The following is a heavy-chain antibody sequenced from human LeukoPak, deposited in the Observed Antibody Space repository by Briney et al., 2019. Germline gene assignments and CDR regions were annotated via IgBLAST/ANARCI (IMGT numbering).Heavy chain of an antibody. J-gene: IGHJ1*01. Sequence: PSETLSLTCTVSGGSISSYYWSWIRQPPGKGLEWIGYIYYSGRTNYNPSLKSRVTISVDTSKNQFSLKLSSVTAADTAVYYCASVPESGYCSSTSCYEGSEYFQHWGQGTLITFSS. V-gene: IGHV4-59*01. CDR3: ASVPESGYCSSTSCYEGSEYFQH. D-gene: IGHD2-2*01. CDR2: IYYSGRT. CDR1: GGSISSYY.